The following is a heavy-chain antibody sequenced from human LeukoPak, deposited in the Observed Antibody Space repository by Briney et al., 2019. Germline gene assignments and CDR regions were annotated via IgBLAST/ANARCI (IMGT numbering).Heavy chain of an antibody. CDR3: ARDRSLEYYFDY. CDR2: INPNSGGT. J-gene: IGHJ4*02. D-gene: IGHD2/OR15-2a*01. CDR1: GYTFTGYY. V-gene: IGHV1-2*02. Sequence: ASVKVSCKASGYTFTGYYMHWVRQAPGQGLEWMGWINPNSGGTNYAQKFQGRVTMTRDTSISTAYMELSRLRSDDTAVYYCARDRSLEYYFDYWGQGTLVTVSS.